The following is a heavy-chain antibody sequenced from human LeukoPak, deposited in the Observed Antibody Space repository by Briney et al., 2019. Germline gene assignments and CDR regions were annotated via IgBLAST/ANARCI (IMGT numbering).Heavy chain of an antibody. V-gene: IGHV3-7*01. Sequence: GSLRLSCAGTGSTFSNYWMNWVRQAPGKGLEWVANIKEDGSRINYVDSVKGRFTISRDNAKNSVYLQMDNLRAEDTAVYYCVGSSGWLFDYWGQGILVAVSS. CDR3: VGSSGWLFDY. J-gene: IGHJ4*02. D-gene: IGHD6-19*01. CDR1: GSTFSNYW. CDR2: IKEDGSRI.